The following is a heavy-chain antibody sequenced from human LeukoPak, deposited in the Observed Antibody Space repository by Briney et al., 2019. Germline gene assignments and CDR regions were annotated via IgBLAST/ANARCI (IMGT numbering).Heavy chain of an antibody. CDR2: IYYRGST. Sequence: SEALSLTCTVSLGSISSSSYYCGWVRQPPGKGLEWVGSIYYRGSTYYNPSLKSRVTISVDTSKNQFSLKLSSVTGADTAVYYCARHGSRSERCLHPTVEYYFDYWGQGTLVTVSS. CDR3: ARHGSRSERCLHPTVEYYFDY. CDR1: LGSISSSSYY. V-gene: IGHV4-39*01. D-gene: IGHD3-10*01. J-gene: IGHJ4*02.